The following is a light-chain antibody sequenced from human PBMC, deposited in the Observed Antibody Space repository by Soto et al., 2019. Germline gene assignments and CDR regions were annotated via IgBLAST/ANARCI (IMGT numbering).Light chain of an antibody. Sequence: QSALTQPASVTGSLGQSITISCTGTSDDVGSYNLVSWYQQHPGKAPKLIIFEVNKWPSGVSNRFSGSKSGNTASLTISGLQAEDEADYYCCSYAGSNSVVFGGGTKLTVL. CDR2: EVN. CDR3: CSYAGSNSVV. V-gene: IGLV2-23*02. CDR1: SDDVGSYNL. J-gene: IGLJ2*01.